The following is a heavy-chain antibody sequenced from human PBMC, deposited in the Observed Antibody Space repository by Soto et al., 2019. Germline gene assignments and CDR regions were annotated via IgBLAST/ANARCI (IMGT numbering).Heavy chain of an antibody. J-gene: IGHJ4*02. CDR1: GYTFTSYY. CDR3: ARDGSGSYLWSDS. Sequence: GASVKVSCKASGYTFTSYYIHWVRQVPGQGLEWMGIINPNGGGTSYAQKFQGRVTMTRETSTSTVYMEVSSLTSEDTALYYCARDGSGSYLWSDSWGQGALVTVSS. D-gene: IGHD1-26*01. V-gene: IGHV1-46*01. CDR2: INPNGGGT.